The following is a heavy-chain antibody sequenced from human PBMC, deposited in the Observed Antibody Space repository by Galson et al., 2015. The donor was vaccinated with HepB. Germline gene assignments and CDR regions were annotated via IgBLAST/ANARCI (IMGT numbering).Heavy chain of an antibody. V-gene: IGHV3-30-3*01. D-gene: IGHD3-22*01. J-gene: IGHJ3*02. CDR3: ARSTYYYDSSGKGGAFDI. CDR2: ISHDGSNK. CDR1: GFTFSSYA. Sequence: SLRLSCAASGFTFSSYAMHWVRKAPGKGLEWVAVISHDGSNKYYADSVKGRFTISRDNSKNTLYLQMNSLRAEDTAVYYCARSTYYYDSSGKGGAFDIWGQGTMVTVSS.